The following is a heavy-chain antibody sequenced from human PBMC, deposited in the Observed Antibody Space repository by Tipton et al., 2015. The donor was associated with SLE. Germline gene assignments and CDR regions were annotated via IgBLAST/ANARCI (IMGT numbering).Heavy chain of an antibody. V-gene: IGHV4-59*11. Sequence: TLSLTCSVSGSSLNSHYWSWIRQPPGKGLEWIGSVYYSGNAYYNPSLRSRVTISVDTSRKQFSLKLTSVTAADTAVYYCARRGWVDAFDIWGQGTMVIVSS. CDR3: ARRGWVDAFDI. CDR1: GSSLNSHY. CDR2: VYYSGNA. D-gene: IGHD6-19*01. J-gene: IGHJ3*02.